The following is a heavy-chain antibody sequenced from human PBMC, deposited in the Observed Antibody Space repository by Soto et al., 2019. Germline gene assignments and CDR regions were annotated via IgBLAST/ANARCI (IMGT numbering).Heavy chain of an antibody. CDR3: ARDGAYYDGGTNYFDY. V-gene: IGHV4-59*01. CDR2: IYYSGST. J-gene: IGHJ4*02. CDR1: GGSISSYR. Sequence: SETLSLTCTVSGGSISSYRWSWIRQPPGEGLEWIGYIYYSGSTNYNPSLKSRVTISVDTSKNQFSLKLSSVTAADTAVYYCARDGAYYDGGTNYFDYWGQGTLVTVSS. D-gene: IGHD3-22*01.